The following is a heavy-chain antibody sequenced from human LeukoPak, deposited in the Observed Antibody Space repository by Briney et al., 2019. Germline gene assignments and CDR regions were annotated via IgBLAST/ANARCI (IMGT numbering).Heavy chain of an antibody. D-gene: IGHD2-2*01. CDR2: ISHSGST. V-gene: IGHV4-34*01. Sequence: SETLSLTCAVYGGSFSGYYWSWIRQPPGKGLEWIGEISHSGSTNYNPSLKSRVIISVDTSKNQFSLKLSSVTAADTAVYYCARGILRYQLLVNYFDYWGQGTLVTVSS. CDR3: ARGILRYQLLVNYFDY. CDR1: GGSFSGYY. J-gene: IGHJ4*02.